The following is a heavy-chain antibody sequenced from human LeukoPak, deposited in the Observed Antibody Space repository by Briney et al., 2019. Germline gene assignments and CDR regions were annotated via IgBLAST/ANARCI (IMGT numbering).Heavy chain of an antibody. CDR2: IIPILGIA. V-gene: IGHV1-69*04. D-gene: IGHD3-22*01. Sequence: SVKVSCKASGYTFTGYYMHWVRQAPGQGLEWMGRIIPILGIANYAQKFQGRVTITADKSTSTAYMELSSLRSEDTAVYYCARDDYYDSSGYPNPFDAFDIWGQGTMVTVSS. J-gene: IGHJ3*02. CDR1: GYTFTGYY. CDR3: ARDDYYDSSGYPNPFDAFDI.